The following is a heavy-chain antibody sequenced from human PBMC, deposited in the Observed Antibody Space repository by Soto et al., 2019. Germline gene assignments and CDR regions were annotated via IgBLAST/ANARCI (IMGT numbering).Heavy chain of an antibody. J-gene: IGHJ4*02. V-gene: IGHV2-5*02. D-gene: IGHD3-3*01. CDR2: IYWDDDK. CDR1: GFSLSTSGVG. CDR3: AHFFTIFGMVILLKH. Sequence: QITLKESGPALVKPTQTLTLTCTFSGFSLSTSGVGVGWIRQPPGEALEWLALIYWDDDKRYRPSLKSRLTITKDTSKNQVDLTMTYMDHVDTARYYCAHFFTIFGMVILLKHWGQGTLVTVSS.